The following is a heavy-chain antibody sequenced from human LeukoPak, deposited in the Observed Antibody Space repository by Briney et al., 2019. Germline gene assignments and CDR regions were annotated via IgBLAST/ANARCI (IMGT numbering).Heavy chain of an antibody. J-gene: IGHJ5*02. CDR2: ISGSGGST. CDR1: GFTFSSYG. V-gene: IGHV3-23*01. CDR3: AKTNSYGDYVLNWFDP. D-gene: IGHD4-17*01. Sequence: GGSLRLSCAASGFTFSSYGMSWVRQAPGKGLEWVSAISGSGGSTYYADSVKGRFTISRDNSKNTLYLQMNSLRAEDTAVYYCAKTNSYGDYVLNWFDPWGQGTLVTVSS.